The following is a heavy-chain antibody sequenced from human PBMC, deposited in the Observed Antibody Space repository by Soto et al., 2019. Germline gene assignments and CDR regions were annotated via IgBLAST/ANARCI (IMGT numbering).Heavy chain of an antibody. Sequence: EVRLVESGGGLVQPGGSLGLSCAASGLLFNNIWWSWVRQPPGKGLEWVANIKKDGREKYYLDSVKGRFTISRDNAKNSVYLQMSSLRVEDTAVYYCGYHYGDYPPDAEFFQHWGQGTLVTVSS. J-gene: IGHJ1*01. V-gene: IGHV3-7*01. CDR3: GYHYGDYPPDAEFFQH. CDR2: IKKDGREK. D-gene: IGHD4-17*01. CDR1: GLLFNNIW.